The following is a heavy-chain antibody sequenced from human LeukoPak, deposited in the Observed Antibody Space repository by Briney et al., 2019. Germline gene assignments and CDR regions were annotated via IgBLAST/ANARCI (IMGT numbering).Heavy chain of an antibody. CDR3: ARGLGVRYDFWSGYLDAFDI. Sequence: SETLSLTCAVSGYSISSGYYWGWIRQPPGKGLEWIGSIYHSGSTYYNPSLKSRVTISVDTSKNQFSLKLSSVTAADTAVYYCARGLGVRYDFWSGYLDAFDIWGQGTMVTVSS. CDR1: GYSISSGYY. V-gene: IGHV4-38-2*01. CDR2: IYHSGST. D-gene: IGHD3-3*01. J-gene: IGHJ3*02.